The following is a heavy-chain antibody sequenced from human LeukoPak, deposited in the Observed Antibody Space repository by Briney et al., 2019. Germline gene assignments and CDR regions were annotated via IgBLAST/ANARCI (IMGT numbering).Heavy chain of an antibody. J-gene: IGHJ4*02. D-gene: IGHD3-22*01. CDR2: ISSSSSTI. V-gene: IGHV3-48*01. CDR3: ARGGGAVVTAHYYDY. CDR1: GFTFSSYS. Sequence: GGSLRLSCAASGFTFSSYSMNWVGQAPGKGLEWVSYISSSSSTIYYADSVKGRFTISRDNAKNSLYLQMNSLRAEDTAVYYCARGGGAVVTAHYYDYCGQGPLVTVSS.